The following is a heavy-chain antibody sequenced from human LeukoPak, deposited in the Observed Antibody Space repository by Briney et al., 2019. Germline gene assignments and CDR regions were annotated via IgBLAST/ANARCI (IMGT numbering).Heavy chain of an antibody. CDR2: ISSSSSTI. D-gene: IGHD6-19*01. CDR3: ASWLRWLVPHFVY. J-gene: IGHJ4*02. CDR1: GFTFSSYS. V-gene: IGHV3-48*01. Sequence: GGSLRLSCAASGFTFSSYSMNWVRQAPGKGLEWVSYISSSSSTIYYADSVKGRFAISRDNVKNSLYLQMNSLRAEDTAVYYCASWLRWLVPHFVYWGQGTLVTVSS.